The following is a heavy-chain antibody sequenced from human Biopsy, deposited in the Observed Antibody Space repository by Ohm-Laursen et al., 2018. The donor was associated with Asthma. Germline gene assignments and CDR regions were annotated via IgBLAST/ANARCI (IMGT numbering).Heavy chain of an antibody. CDR1: GFSFSNFA. Sequence: SLRLSCTAPGFSFSNFAIHWVRQAPGKGLEWVGVISRDASTQDYADSVKGRFAMARDNSKNTLDLQMNSLREEDTAVYYCVRDGTDDAFDIWGQGTVVSVSS. J-gene: IGHJ3*02. V-gene: IGHV3-30*01. D-gene: IGHD1-1*01. CDR3: VRDGTDDAFDI. CDR2: ISRDASTQ.